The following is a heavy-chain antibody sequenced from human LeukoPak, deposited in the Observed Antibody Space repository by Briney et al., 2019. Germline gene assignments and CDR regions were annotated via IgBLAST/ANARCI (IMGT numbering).Heavy chain of an antibody. Sequence: PGGSLRLSCEASGFTSSTFAMIWVRQPPGKGLEWVSSIFPGGGEIHYADSVRGRFTISRDNSKSTLSLQMNSLRAEDTAIYYCATYRQVLLPFESWGQGTLVTVSS. CDR1: GFTSSTFA. CDR2: IFPGGGEI. V-gene: IGHV3-23*01. D-gene: IGHD2/OR15-2a*01. CDR3: ATYRQVLLPFES. J-gene: IGHJ4*02.